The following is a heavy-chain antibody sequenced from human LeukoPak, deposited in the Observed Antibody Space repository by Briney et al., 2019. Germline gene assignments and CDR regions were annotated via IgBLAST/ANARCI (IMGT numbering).Heavy chain of an antibody. CDR3: ARDRGVLLWFGELKNYYMDV. CDR1: GFTFSSYW. V-gene: IGHV3-7*01. CDR2: IKQDGSEK. D-gene: IGHD3-10*01. Sequence: GGSLRLSCAASGFTFSSYWMSWVRQAPGKGLEWVANIKQDGSEKYYVDSVKGGFTISRDNAKNSLYLQMNSLRAEDTAVYYCARDRGVLLWFGELKNYYMDVWGKGTTVTVSS. J-gene: IGHJ6*03.